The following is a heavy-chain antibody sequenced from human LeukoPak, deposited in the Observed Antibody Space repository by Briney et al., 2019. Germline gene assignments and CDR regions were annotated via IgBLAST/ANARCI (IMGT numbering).Heavy chain of an antibody. D-gene: IGHD3-10*01. V-gene: IGHV4-30-2*01. CDR3: ARELDPLTGDY. Sequence: PAETLSLTCTVSGGSISSGGYYWSWIRQPPGKGLEWIGYIYHSGSTYYNPSLKSRVTISVDRSKNQFSLKLSSVTAADTAVYYCARELDPLTGDYWGQGTLVTVSS. J-gene: IGHJ4*02. CDR1: GGSISSGGYY. CDR2: IYHSGST.